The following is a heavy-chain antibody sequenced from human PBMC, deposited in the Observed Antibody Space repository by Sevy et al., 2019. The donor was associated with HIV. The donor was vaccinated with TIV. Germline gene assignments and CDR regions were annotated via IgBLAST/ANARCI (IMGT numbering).Heavy chain of an antibody. J-gene: IGHJ4*02. CDR3: ASSLWDLAFDF. V-gene: IGHV4-31*03. Sequence: SETLSLTCTVSGGSISTGGYYWSWIRQHPGKGLEWIGYIYYRRSNSYNPSLQSRVTLSVDTSKNQFSLRLSSVTAADSAVYYCASSLWDLAFDFWGQGIQVTVSS. CDR2: IYYRRSN. D-gene: IGHD3-16*01. CDR1: GGSISTGGYY.